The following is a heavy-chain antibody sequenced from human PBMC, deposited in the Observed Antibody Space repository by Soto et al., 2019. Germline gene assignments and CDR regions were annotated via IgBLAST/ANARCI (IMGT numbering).Heavy chain of an antibody. CDR3: ARVFGGIAVAGTGLFDP. CDR1: GYTFTSYG. J-gene: IGHJ5*02. CDR2: ISAYNGNT. Sequence: ASVKVSCKASGYTFTSYGISWVRQAPGQGLEWMGWISAYNGNTNYAQKLQGRVTMTTDTSTSTAYMELRSLRSDDTAVYYCARVFGGIAVAGTGLFDPWGQGTLVTVSS. V-gene: IGHV1-18*01. D-gene: IGHD6-19*01.